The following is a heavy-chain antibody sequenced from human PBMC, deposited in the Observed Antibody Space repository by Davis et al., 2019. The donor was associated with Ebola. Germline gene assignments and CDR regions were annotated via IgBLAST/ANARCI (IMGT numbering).Heavy chain of an antibody. V-gene: IGHV1-69*05. CDR2: IIPIFGTA. J-gene: IGHJ3*02. D-gene: IGHD2-15*01. CDR1: GGTFSSYA. CDR3: EREYWAFDI. Sequence: SVKVSCKASGGTFSSYAISWVRHAPGQGLEWMGGIIPIFGTANYAQKFQGRVTMTRDTSTSTVYMELSSLRSEDTAVYYCEREYWAFDIWGQGTMVIVSS.